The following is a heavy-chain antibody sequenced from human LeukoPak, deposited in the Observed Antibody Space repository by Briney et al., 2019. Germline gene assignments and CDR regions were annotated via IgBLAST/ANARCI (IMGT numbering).Heavy chain of an antibody. CDR2: VNRDGSET. D-gene: IGHD2/OR15-2a*01. CDR1: GFALSSHW. J-gene: IGHJ6*02. Sequence: GGSLRLSCAASGFALSSHWMTWVRQVPGRGPEWVANVNRDGSETYYLDSVKGRFTISKDNAKNSLYLQMNSLRAEDTALYHCASNNGMDVWGQGTTVIVSS. V-gene: IGHV3-7*03. CDR3: ASNNGMDV.